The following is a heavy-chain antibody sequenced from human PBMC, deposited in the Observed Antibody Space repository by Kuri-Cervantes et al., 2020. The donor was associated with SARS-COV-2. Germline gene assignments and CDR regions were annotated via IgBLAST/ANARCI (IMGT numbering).Heavy chain of an antibody. Sequence: GESLKISCAASGFTVSSNYMSWVRQAPGKGLEWVSYISSSSSTIYYADSVKARFTISRDNAKNSLYLQMNSLRDEVTAVYYCARDGIITISYYYYYGMDVWGQGTTVTDSS. CDR3: ARDGIITISYYYYYGMDV. V-gene: IGHV3-48*02. CDR1: GFTVSSNY. CDR2: ISSSSSTI. J-gene: IGHJ6*02. D-gene: IGHD3-9*01.